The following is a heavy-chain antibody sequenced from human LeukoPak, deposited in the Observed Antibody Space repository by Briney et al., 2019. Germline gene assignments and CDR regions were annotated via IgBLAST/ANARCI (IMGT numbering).Heavy chain of an antibody. D-gene: IGHD3-16*01. CDR3: AKRRQREGGDFDY. CDR2: ISGSGGYA. V-gene: IGHV3-23*01. CDR1: GFTFSSYA. J-gene: IGHJ4*02. Sequence: GGSLRLSCAASGFTFSSYAMNWVRQAPGKGLEWVSGISGSGGYAYYADSVKGRFTISRDNSKNTLYLQMNSLRAEDTAVYYCAKRRQREGGDFDYWGQGTLVTVSS.